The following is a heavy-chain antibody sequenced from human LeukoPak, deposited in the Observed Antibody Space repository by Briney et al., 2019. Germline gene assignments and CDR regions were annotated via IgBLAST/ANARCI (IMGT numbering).Heavy chain of an antibody. D-gene: IGHD2-2*01. Sequence: ASVKVSCKASGYTFTSYDINWVRQATGQGLEWMGWMNPNSGNTGYAQKFQGRVTMTRNTSISTAYMELSSLRSEDTAVYYCARASIVVPAAIGYWGQGTLVTVSS. CDR1: GYTFTSYD. J-gene: IGHJ4*02. V-gene: IGHV1-8*01. CDR3: ARASIVVPAAIGY. CDR2: MNPNSGNT.